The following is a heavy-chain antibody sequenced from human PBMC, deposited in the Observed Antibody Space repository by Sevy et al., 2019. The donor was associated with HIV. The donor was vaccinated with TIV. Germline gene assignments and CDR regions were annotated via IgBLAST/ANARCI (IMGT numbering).Heavy chain of an antibody. CDR1: GFTLSSHW. J-gene: IGHJ6*02. D-gene: IGHD3-3*01. CDR2: INSHGTIT. CDR3: AGGQVLRLLDWPTYGLDV. Sequence: GGSLRLSCAASGFTLSSHWMFWVRQGPGKGLVWVSHINSHGTITNYADSVRGRFTISRDNAKNTVYLQMASLRAEDTAFYYCAGGQVLRLLDWPTYGLDVWGQGTTVTVSS. V-gene: IGHV3-74*01.